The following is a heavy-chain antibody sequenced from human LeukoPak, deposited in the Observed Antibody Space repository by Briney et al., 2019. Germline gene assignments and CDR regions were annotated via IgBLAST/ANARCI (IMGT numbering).Heavy chain of an antibody. CDR3: ASGVGATTLDY. CDR2: IIPIFGTA. J-gene: IGHJ4*02. Sequence: SVKVSCKASGGTFSSYAISWVRQAPGQGLEWMGGIIPIFGTANYAQKFQGRVTITTDESTSTAYMELSSLRSEDPAVYYCASGVGATTLDYWGQGTLVTVSS. V-gene: IGHV1-69*05. D-gene: IGHD1-26*01. CDR1: GGTFSSYA.